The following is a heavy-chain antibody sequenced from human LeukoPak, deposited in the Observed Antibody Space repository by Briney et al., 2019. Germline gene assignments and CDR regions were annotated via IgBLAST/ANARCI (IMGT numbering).Heavy chain of an antibody. V-gene: IGHV3-33*01. CDR2: IWNDGSDE. CDR3: TFEIGRSQGAFDI. J-gene: IGHJ3*02. Sequence: RRSLRLSCAASGFTFSKYAMHWVRQTPGKGLEWGAAIWNDGSDENYADSVKGRFTISSDNSKSTLYLQMNSLRAEDTAVYYCTFEIGRSQGAFDIWGQGTMITVSS. D-gene: IGHD1-26*01. CDR1: GFTFSKYA.